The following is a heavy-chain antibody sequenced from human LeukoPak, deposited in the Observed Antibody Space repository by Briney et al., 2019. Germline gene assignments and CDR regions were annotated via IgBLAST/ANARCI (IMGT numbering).Heavy chain of an antibody. J-gene: IGHJ4*02. D-gene: IGHD3-10*01. Sequence: ASVKVSCKASGYTFTGYYMHWVRQAPGQGLEWMGWINPNSGGTNHAQKFQGRVTMTRDTSISTAYMELSRLRSDDTAVYYCARDRPLDADDYFGFYYFDYWGQGTLVTVSS. CDR2: INPNSGGT. V-gene: IGHV1-2*02. CDR3: ARDRPLDADDYFGFYYFDY. CDR1: GYTFTGYY.